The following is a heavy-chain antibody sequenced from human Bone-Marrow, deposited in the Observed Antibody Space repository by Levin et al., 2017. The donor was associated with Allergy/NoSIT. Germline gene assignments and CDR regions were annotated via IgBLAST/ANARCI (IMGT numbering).Heavy chain of an antibody. J-gene: IGHJ3*02. CDR2: IVPQFGVS. CDR3: ARRGREPPTAFDI. Sequence: ASVKVSCKAFGGSFRSFAITWLRQTPGQGLEWVGGIVPQFGVSNYAQKFVGRVTITADDSTSTVYMDLISLASNDTAIYYCARRGREPPTAFDIWGQGTKVTVSS. CDR1: GGSFRSFA. V-gene: IGHV1-69*13. D-gene: IGHD1-14*01.